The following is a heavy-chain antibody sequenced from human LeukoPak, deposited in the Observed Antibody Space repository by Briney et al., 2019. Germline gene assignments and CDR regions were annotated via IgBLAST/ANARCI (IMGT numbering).Heavy chain of an antibody. V-gene: IGHV1-18*01. CDR2: ISAYNGNT. CDR1: GYTFTSYG. CDR3: EKDWHSSSWPRAFDI. J-gene: IGHJ3*02. D-gene: IGHD6-13*01. Sequence: ASVKVSCKASGYTFTSYGISWVRQAPGQGLEWMGWISAYNGNTNYAQKLQGRVTMTTDTSTSTAYMELRSLRSDDTAVYYCEKDWHSSSWPRAFDIWGQGTMVTVSS.